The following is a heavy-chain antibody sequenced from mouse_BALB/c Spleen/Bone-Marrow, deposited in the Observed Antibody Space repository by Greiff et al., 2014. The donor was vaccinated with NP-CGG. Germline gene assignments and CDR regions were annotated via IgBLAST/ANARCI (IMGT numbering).Heavy chain of an antibody. CDR3: ARIYDGYFLFDY. D-gene: IGHD2-3*01. CDR2: IYPYNGGT. CDR1: GYTLTDYN. V-gene: IGHV1S29*02. Sequence: EVQLQQSGPELVKPGASVKISCKASGYTLTDYNMHWVKQSHGQSLEWIGYIYPYNGGTGYNQEFKSKATLTVDNSSSTAYMELRSLTSEDSAVYYCARIYDGYFLFDYWGQGTTLTVSS. J-gene: IGHJ2*01.